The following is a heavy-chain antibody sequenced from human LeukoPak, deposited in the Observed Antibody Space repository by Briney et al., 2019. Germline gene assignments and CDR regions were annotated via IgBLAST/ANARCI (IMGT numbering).Heavy chain of an antibody. V-gene: IGHV1-2*02. Sequence: ASVKVSCKASGYTFTGYYMHWVRQAPGQGLEWMGWINPNSGGTNYAQKFQGRVTLTRDTSISTAYMELSRLRSDDTAVYYCARDFRAAMVSDWFDPWGQGTLVTVSS. D-gene: IGHD5-18*01. CDR2: INPNSGGT. CDR1: GYTFTGYY. CDR3: ARDFRAAMVSDWFDP. J-gene: IGHJ5*02.